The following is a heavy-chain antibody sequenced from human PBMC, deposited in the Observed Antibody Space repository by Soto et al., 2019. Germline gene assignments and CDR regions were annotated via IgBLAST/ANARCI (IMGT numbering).Heavy chain of an antibody. D-gene: IGHD3-3*01. Sequence: EVQLEESGGGLVQPGGSLRLSCAVSGFTFSSYEMNWVRQVPGKGLQWVSYIGTSETIRYYADSVKGRFTISRDNAKNSLYLQMNSLRAEYTAIYYCERETLTLFGGVRDNVYYGMYVWGPGTTVTVSS. CDR2: IGTSETIR. J-gene: IGHJ6*02. CDR3: ERETLTLFGGVRDNVYYGMYV. CDR1: GFTFSSYE. V-gene: IGHV3-48*03.